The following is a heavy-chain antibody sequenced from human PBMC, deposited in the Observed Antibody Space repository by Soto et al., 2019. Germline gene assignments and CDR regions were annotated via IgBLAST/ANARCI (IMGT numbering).Heavy chain of an antibody. V-gene: IGHV3-33*01. CDR3: ARDAHSGRYFDWLFAY. D-gene: IGHD3-9*01. CDR2: IWYDGSNK. CDR1: GFTFSSYG. Sequence: GGSLRLSCAASGFTFSSYGMHWVRQAPGKGLEWVAVIWYDGSNKYYADSVKGRFTISRDNSKNTLYLQMNSLRAEDTAVYYCARDAHSGRYFDWLFAYWGQGTLVTVSS. J-gene: IGHJ4*02.